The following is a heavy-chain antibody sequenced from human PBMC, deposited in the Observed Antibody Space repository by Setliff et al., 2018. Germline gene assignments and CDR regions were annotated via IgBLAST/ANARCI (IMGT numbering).Heavy chain of an antibody. CDR3: ARGRNIAARLFDS. D-gene: IGHD6-6*01. Sequence: SETLSLTCTVSGASITNINYYWGLIRQPPGKGLEWIGSIFYSGRTFYNPSLKSRVTMSIDKSNNQFSLNLSSVTAADAAVYYCARGRNIAARLFDSWGQGTRVTVSS. V-gene: IGHV4-39*07. CDR1: GASITNINYY. J-gene: IGHJ4*02. CDR2: IFYSGRT.